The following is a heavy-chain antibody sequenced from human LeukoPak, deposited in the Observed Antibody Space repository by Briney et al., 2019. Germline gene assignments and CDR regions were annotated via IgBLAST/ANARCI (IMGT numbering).Heavy chain of an antibody. CDR3: SPERPGVIFDY. J-gene: IGHJ4*02. CDR2: IKTHTENP. D-gene: IGHD3-10*01. CDR1: VYTFTSYD. Sequence: VSVKVSCQACVYTFTSYDMAWVRQAPAQGNGWMGWIKTHTENPPYVQDFTGRFVFSFSSSVNTAYLHISNIKAEVTSVYLWSPERPGVIFDYWGQGTMVTVSS. V-gene: IGHV7-4-1*02.